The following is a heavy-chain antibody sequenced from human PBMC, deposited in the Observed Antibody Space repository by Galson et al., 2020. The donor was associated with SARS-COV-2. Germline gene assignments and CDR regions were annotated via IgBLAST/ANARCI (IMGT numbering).Heavy chain of an antibody. J-gene: IGHJ3*02. Sequence: GGSLRLSCAASGFTISNYAMSWVRQAPGKGLEWVSAISGGSSVIYYAGSVKGRFAISRDNSKNTLYLQMNSLRAEDTAVYYCAKDVVSGTRAFDIWGQGTKVTVSS. D-gene: IGHD1-26*01. CDR3: AKDVVSGTRAFDI. CDR2: ISGGSSVI. V-gene: IGHV3-23*01. CDR1: GFTISNYA.